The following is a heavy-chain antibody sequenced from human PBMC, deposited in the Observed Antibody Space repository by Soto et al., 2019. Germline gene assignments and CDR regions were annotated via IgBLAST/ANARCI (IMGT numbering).Heavy chain of an antibody. D-gene: IGHD3-22*01. CDR1: GYSFASYW. J-gene: IGHJ4*02. CDR2: IYPGDSDT. V-gene: IGHV5-51*01. CDR3: ASRYYYDSSGEFDY. Sequence: GESLQISCKGSGYSFASYWIGWVRQMPGKGLEWMGIIYPGDSDTRYSPSFQGQVTISADKSISTAYLQWSSLKASDTAMYYCASRYYYDSSGEFDYWGQGTLVTVSS.